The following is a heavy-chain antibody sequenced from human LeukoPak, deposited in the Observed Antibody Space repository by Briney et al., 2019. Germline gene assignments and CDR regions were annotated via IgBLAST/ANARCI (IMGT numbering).Heavy chain of an antibody. J-gene: IGHJ4*02. CDR2: IWSDGTNQ. CDR3: AKAAQRGFDYSNSLEY. D-gene: IGHD4-11*01. Sequence: GKSLSLSCVASQFRFPFSHYGVHWVRQAPGRGLEWVAVIWSDGTNQYYADSVKGRFTSSRDNSKNTVYLQMNSLRAEDTAVYFCAKAAQRGFDYSNSLEYWGQGTLVTVSS. V-gene: IGHV3-33*06. CDR1: QFRFPFSHYG.